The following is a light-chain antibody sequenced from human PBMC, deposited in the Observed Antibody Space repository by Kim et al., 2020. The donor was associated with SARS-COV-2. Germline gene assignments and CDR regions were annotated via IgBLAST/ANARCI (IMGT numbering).Light chain of an antibody. CDR1: ALPKQD. CDR3: QSADSSGTWV. V-gene: IGLV3-25*03. Sequence: VYPGQTARITCSGDALPKQDAYWYQQKPGQAPVVVIYKDSERPSGIPERFSGSSSGTTVTLTISGVQAEDEADYYCQSADSSGTWVFGGGTQLTVL. CDR2: KDS. J-gene: IGLJ3*02.